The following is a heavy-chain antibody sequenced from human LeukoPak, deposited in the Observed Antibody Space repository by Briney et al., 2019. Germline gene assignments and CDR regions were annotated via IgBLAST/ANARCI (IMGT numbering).Heavy chain of an antibody. V-gene: IGHV3-30*04. CDR2: ISYDGSNK. J-gene: IGHJ4*02. CDR3: ARIPYPYCSTTSCYVFDY. Sequence: GGSLRLSCAASGFTFSSYAMHWVRQAPGKGLEWVAVISYDGSNKYYADSVKGRFTISRDTSKNTLYLQMNSLRAEDTAVYYCARIPYPYCSTTSCYVFDYCGQGTLVTVSS. CDR1: GFTFSSYA. D-gene: IGHD2-2*01.